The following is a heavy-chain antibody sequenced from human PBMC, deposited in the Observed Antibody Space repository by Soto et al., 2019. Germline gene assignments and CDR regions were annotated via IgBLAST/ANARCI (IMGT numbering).Heavy chain of an antibody. CDR3: AKVLRQLAVADNYY. CDR2: ISYDGSNK. Sequence: QVQLVESGGGVVQPGWSLRLSCAASGFIFSSYGMHWVRQAPGKGLEWVAVISYDGSNKYYADSVKGRFTISRDNYKNTLYLQMNRLRTEDTDVYYCAKVLRQLAVADNYYWGQGTLVTVSS. CDR1: GFIFSSYG. V-gene: IGHV3-30*18. D-gene: IGHD6-19*01. J-gene: IGHJ4*02.